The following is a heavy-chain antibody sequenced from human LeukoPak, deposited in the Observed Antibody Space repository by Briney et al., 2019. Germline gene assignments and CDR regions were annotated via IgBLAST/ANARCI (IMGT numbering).Heavy chain of an antibody. CDR3: TRSDYYESSGYYSNY. CDR1: GFTFGDYS. V-gene: IGHV3-49*04. CDR2: IRSKANGGTP. J-gene: IGHJ4*02. D-gene: IGHD3-22*01. Sequence: PGRSLRLSCTGSGFTFGDYSMRWVRQAPGKGLEWVGLIRSKANGGTPEYAASVKGRFTISRDDSKSIAYLQMDSLKTEDTAVYYYTRSDYYESSGYYSNYWGQGTLVTVSS.